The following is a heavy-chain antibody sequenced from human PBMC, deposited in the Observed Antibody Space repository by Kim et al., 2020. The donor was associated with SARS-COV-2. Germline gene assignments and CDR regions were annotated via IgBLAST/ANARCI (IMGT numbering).Heavy chain of an antibody. V-gene: IGHV4-34*01. CDR1: GGSFTDYY. J-gene: IGHJ5*01. CDR3: ARGDFDDAVEVNRFDS. Sequence: SETLSLTCAVYGGSFTDYYWSWIRQPPGKGLEWIGQIDHSGSTNYNPSLKSRVTISVDTSKNQFSLKLTSVTAADTAVYFCARGDFDDAVEVNRFDS. CDR2: IDHSGST. D-gene: IGHD4-17*01.